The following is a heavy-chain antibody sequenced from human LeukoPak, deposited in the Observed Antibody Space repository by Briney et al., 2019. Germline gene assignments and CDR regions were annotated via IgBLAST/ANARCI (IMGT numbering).Heavy chain of an antibody. CDR1: GFTFINYW. J-gene: IGHJ5*02. D-gene: IGHD7-27*01. V-gene: IGHV3-7*01. CDR3: ARAGDLSRLDP. Sequence: GGSLRLSCAASGFTFINYWMSWVRQAPGKGMEWVANMQLDGSEKYYLDSVKGRFTISRDNANNSLYLQMNSLRAEDTAVYYFARAGDLSRLDPWGQGTLLTVCS. CDR2: MQLDGSEK.